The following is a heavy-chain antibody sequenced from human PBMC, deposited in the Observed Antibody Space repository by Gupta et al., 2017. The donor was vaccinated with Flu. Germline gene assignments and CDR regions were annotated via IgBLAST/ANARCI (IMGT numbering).Heavy chain of an antibody. J-gene: IGHJ5*02. CDR2: IIPLFGTT. CDR3: AREDPAYAWFDP. D-gene: IGHD2-2*01. V-gene: IGHV1-69*01. CDR1: GGTLSSFG. Sequence: QPQLEQPGAEVTKPGSSVTVYCKASGGTLSSFGISWVRQAPGQGLEWMGRIIPLFGTTSYAQKFQGRLTINADEFTSTVKMELSSLRSEDTAVYYCAREDPAYAWFDPWGQGTLVTVSS.